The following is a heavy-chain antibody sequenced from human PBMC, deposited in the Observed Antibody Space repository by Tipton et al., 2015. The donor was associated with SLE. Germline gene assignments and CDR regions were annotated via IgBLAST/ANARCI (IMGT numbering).Heavy chain of an antibody. CDR1: GGSISSSSYY. CDR2: IYYSGST. D-gene: IGHD6-19*01. Sequence: LRLSCTVSGGSISSSSYYWGWIRQPPGKGLEWIGSIYYSGSTYYNPSLKSRVTISVDTSKKQFSLKLSSVTAADTAVYYCASIIEDSSGWYGYFQHWGQGTLGTVS. V-gene: IGHV4-39*07. CDR3: ASIIEDSSGWYGYFQH. J-gene: IGHJ1*01.